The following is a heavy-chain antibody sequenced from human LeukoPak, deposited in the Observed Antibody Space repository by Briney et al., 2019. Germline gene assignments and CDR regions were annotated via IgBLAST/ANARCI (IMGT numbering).Heavy chain of an antibody. J-gene: IGHJ4*02. CDR3: ARFGYVAAVDV. D-gene: IGHD2-15*01. V-gene: IGHV3-7*01. CDR1: GFSFSAYW. CDR2: ITPAGSKT. Sequence: GGSLRLSCAASGFSFSAYWMTWVRQAPGRGLEWVVNITPAGSKTYYMDPVKGRFSISRDNAKNLVYLQLNSLRAEDTAVYHCARFGYVAAVDVWGQGTPVTVSS.